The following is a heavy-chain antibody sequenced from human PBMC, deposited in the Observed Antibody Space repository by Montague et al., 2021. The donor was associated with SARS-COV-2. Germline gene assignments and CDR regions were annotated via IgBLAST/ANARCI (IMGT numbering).Heavy chain of an antibody. D-gene: IGHD3-22*01. CDR3: ARSPSCYDSIERDGIDM. CDR1: GYTFSTYD. CDR2: MNPNSGNT. J-gene: IGHJ3*02. V-gene: IGHV1-8*01. Sequence: SVKVSCKASGYTFSTYDINWVRQATGQGLEWMGWMNPNSGNTDYAQIFQGRITMTRDTSTSTAYMELSSLTSEDTALYYCARSPSCYDSIERDGIDMWGQGTKVTVSS.